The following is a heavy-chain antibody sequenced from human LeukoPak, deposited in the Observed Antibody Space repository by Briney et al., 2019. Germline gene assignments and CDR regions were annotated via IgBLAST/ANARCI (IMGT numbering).Heavy chain of an antibody. J-gene: IGHJ4*02. D-gene: IGHD6-13*01. Sequence: SETLSLTCTVSGGSISSYYWTWIRQPPGKALEWIGYIYYSGRTSYNPSLKSRVTMSVDTSKNQFSLKLSSVTAADTAVYYCARDLGIAATTDYWGQGTLVTVSS. V-gene: IGHV4-59*12. CDR1: GGSISSYY. CDR3: ARDLGIAATTDY. CDR2: IYYSGRT.